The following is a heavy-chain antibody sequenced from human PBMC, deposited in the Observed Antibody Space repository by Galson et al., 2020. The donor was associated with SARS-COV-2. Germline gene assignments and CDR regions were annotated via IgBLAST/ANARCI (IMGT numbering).Heavy chain of an antibody. J-gene: IGHJ4*02. CDR3: ARPIYCSGGSCYPFLSY. V-gene: IGHV1-8*01. Sequence: SGNTGYAQKFQGRVTMTRNTSISTAYMELSSLRSEDTAVYYCARPIYCSGGSCYPFLSYWGQGTLVTVSS. D-gene: IGHD2-15*01. CDR2: SGNT.